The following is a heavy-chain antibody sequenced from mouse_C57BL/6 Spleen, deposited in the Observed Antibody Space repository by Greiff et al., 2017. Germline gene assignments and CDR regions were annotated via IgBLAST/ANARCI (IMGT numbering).Heavy chain of an antibody. CDR2: ISSGSSTI. D-gene: IGHD2-4*01. CDR1: GFTFSDYG. Sequence: DVMLVESGGGLVKPGGSLKLSCAASGFTFSDYGMHWVRQAPEKGLEWVAYISSGSSTIYYADTVKGRFTLSRDTAKNTLFLQMTSLRSEDTAMYYCARTYDYDEGYAMDYWGQGTSVTVSS. V-gene: IGHV5-17*01. CDR3: ARTYDYDEGYAMDY. J-gene: IGHJ4*01.